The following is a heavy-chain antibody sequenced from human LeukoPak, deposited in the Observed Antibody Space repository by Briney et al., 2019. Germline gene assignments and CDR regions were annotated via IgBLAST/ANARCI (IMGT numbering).Heavy chain of an antibody. CDR2: INHSGST. CDR1: GGSISGYY. CDR3: ARARITIFGVANAFDI. V-gene: IGHV4-34*01. J-gene: IGHJ3*02. D-gene: IGHD3-3*01. Sequence: KTSETLSLTCTVSGGSISGYYWSWIRQPPGEGLEWIGEINHSGSTNYNPSLKSRVTISVDTSKNQFSLKLSSVTAADTAVYYCARARITIFGVANAFDIWGQGTMVTVSS.